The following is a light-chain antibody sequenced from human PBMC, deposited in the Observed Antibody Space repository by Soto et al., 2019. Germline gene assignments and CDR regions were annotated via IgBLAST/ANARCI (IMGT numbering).Light chain of an antibody. J-gene: IGKJ1*01. CDR1: ESINGN. V-gene: IGKV3-15*01. CDR3: QQYRQWPPWT. CDR2: GAS. Sequence: IVMTQSPATLSVSPGERAILYWRANESINGNLAWYQQKPGQAPRLLIYGASTRATGISARFSGSGSGTDFTLTISSLEFEDFAVYYCQQYRQWPPWTFGQGTKVEVK.